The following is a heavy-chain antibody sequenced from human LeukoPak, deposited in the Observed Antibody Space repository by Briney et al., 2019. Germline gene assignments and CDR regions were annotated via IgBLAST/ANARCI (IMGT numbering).Heavy chain of an antibody. CDR1: GYSISSGYY. J-gene: IGHJ5*02. CDR2: IYHSGST. D-gene: IGHD3-9*01. V-gene: IGHV4-38-2*01. Sequence: SETLSLTCAVSGYSISSGYYWGWIRQPPGKGLEWIGSIYHSGSTYYNPSLKSRVTISVDASKNQFSLKLSSVTAADTAVYYCARGYYDILTGYYDRHDWFDPWGQGTLVTVSS. CDR3: ARGYYDILTGYYDRHDWFDP.